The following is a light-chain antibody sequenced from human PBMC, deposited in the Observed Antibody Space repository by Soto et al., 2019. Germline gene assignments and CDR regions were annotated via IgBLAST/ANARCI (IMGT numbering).Light chain of an antibody. J-gene: IGKJ1*01. V-gene: IGKV3-20*01. Sequence: EIVLTQSPSTLSLSPGERATLSCGASQSVSSNLAWYQQKPGQAPRLLIYGASTRATGIPARFSGSGSGTDFTLTISRLEPEDFAVYYCQQYGSSSTFGQGTKVDIK. CDR3: QQYGSSST. CDR1: QSVSSN. CDR2: GAS.